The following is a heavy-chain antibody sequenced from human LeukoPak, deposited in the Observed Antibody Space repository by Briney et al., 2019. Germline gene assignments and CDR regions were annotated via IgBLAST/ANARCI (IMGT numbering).Heavy chain of an antibody. Sequence: ASVKVSCKASGYTFTGYNMHWLRQAPGQGLEWMGWMNPNSGGTLYSPKFQGRVTMTRDTSISTAFMELGRLRFDDTAIYYCVRDVHNYNDNYWGQGTLVTVSS. CDR2: MNPNSGGT. D-gene: IGHD1-1*01. V-gene: IGHV1-2*02. J-gene: IGHJ4*02. CDR3: VRDVHNYNDNY. CDR1: GYTFTGYN.